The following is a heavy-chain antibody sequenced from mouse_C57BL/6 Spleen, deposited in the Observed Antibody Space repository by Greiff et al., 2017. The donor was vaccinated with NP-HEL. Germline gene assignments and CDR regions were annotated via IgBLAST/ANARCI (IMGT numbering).Heavy chain of an antibody. V-gene: IGHV1-80*01. J-gene: IGHJ1*03. CDR3: ARGDSNYYYWYFDV. CDR1: GYAFSSYW. D-gene: IGHD2-5*01. CDR2: IYPGDGDT. Sequence: QVQLQHSGAELVKPGASVKISCKASGYAFSSYWMNWVKQRPGKGLEWIGQIYPGDGDTNYNGKFKGKATLTADKSSSTAYMQLSSLTSEDSAVYYCARGDSNYYYWYFDVWGTGTTVTVSS.